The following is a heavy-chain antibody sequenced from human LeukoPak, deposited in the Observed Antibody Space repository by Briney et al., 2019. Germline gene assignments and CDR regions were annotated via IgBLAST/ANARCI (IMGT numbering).Heavy chain of an antibody. V-gene: IGHV3-66*01. Sequence: GGSLRLSCAASGFTFSSYAMSWVRQAPGKGLEWVSVIYSGGSTYYADSVKGRFTISRDNSKNTLYLQMNSLRAEDTAVYYCARAGIAAAWVDYWGQGTLVTVSS. J-gene: IGHJ4*02. CDR2: IYSGGST. CDR1: GFTFSSYA. D-gene: IGHD6-13*01. CDR3: ARAGIAAAWVDY.